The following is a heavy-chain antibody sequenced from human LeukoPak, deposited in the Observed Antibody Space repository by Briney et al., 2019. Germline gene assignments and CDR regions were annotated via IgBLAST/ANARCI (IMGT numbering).Heavy chain of an antibody. V-gene: IGHV1-2*06. CDR3: ARAGRPVLRYFDWLRTQGNWFDP. D-gene: IGHD3-9*01. CDR2: INPNSGGT. J-gene: IGHJ5*02. CDR1: GYTFTGYY. Sequence: ASVKVSCKASGYTFTGYYMHWVRQAPGQGLEWMGRINPNSGGTNYAQKFQGRVTMTRDTSISTAYMELSRLRSDDTAVYYCARAGRPVLRYFDWLRTQGNWFDPWGQGTLVTVSS.